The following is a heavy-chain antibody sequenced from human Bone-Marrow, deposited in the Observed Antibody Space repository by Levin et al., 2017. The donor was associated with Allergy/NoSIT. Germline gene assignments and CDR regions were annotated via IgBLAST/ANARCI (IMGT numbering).Heavy chain of an antibody. J-gene: IGHJ4*02. Sequence: PGGSLRLSCAASGFTFSSYSMNWVRQAPGKGLEWVSSISSSSYIYYADSVKGRFTISRDNAKNSLYLQMNSLRAEDTAVYYCARGISSSSNFDYWGQGTLVTVSS. V-gene: IGHV3-21*01. CDR3: ARGISSSSNFDY. CDR2: ISSSSYI. D-gene: IGHD6-6*01. CDR1: GFTFSSYS.